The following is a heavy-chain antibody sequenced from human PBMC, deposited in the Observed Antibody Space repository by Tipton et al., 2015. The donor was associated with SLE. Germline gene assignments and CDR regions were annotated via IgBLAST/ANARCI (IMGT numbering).Heavy chain of an antibody. V-gene: IGHV4-39*01. J-gene: IGHJ3*02. D-gene: IGHD1-1*01. CDR1: GGSISSSSYY. CDR3: ARRYADAFDI. Sequence: TLSLTCTVSGGSISSSSYYWGWIRQPPGKGLEWIAYIYYSGSTYYNPSLKSRVTISVDTSKNQFSLKLSSVTAADTAVYYCARRYADAFDIWGQGTMVTVSS. CDR2: IYYSGST.